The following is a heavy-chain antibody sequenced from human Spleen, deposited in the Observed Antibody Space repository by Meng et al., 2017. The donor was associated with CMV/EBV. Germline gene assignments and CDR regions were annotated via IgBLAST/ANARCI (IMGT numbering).Heavy chain of an antibody. Sequence: VSCKASGYTFTAHYFHWVRQAPGQGLEWMGWIHPHRGDTNYAQQFQGRVTLTRDTSINTGYMELTRLTSDDTAVYYCARDNNWGPDYWGQGTLVTVSS. D-gene: IGHD7-27*01. CDR2: IHPHRGDT. CDR1: GYTFTAHY. V-gene: IGHV1-2*02. J-gene: IGHJ4*02. CDR3: ARDNNWGPDY.